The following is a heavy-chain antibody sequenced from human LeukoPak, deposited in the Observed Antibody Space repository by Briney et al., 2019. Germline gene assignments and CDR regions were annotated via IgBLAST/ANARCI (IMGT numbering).Heavy chain of an antibody. CDR1: GFTFRTFG. V-gene: IGHV3-33*01. CDR3: ATSRTLDC. D-gene: IGHD2/OR15-2a*01. CDR2: ILDDGSHK. J-gene: IGHJ4*02. Sequence: PGGSLRLSCEGSGFTFRTFGMHWVRQAPGKGLEWVAVILDDGSHKYYADSVKGRFTISRDNSKNTLYLQVNSLRAEDTAVDYGATSRTLDCWGQGTLVTVA.